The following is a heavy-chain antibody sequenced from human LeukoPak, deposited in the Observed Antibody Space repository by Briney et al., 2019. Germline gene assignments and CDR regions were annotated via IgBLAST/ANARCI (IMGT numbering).Heavy chain of an antibody. D-gene: IGHD2-2*01. CDR1: GFTFSSYA. J-gene: IGHJ1*01. CDR3: ASARESCIGSTCYGYSHH. Sequence: PGGSLRLSCAASGFTFSSYAMSWVRQAPGKGLEWVSGFSGSGDSTYYADSVHGRFTISRDNSLNTLFLQMNSLRVEDTAVYYCASARESCIGSTCYGYSHHWGQGTPLTVSS. V-gene: IGHV3-23*01. CDR2: FSGSGDST.